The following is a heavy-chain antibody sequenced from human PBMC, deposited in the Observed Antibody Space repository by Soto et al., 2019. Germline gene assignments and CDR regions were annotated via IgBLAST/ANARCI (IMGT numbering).Heavy chain of an antibody. D-gene: IGHD3-16*02. J-gene: IGHJ3*02. V-gene: IGHV3-33*01. Sequence: GGSLRLSCAASGFTFSSYGMHWVRQAPGKGLEWVAVIWYDGSNKYYADSVKGRFTISRDNSKNTLYLQMNSLRAEDTAVYYCARDTGGLHLGELSPYGAFDIWGQGTMVTVSS. CDR2: IWYDGSNK. CDR3: ARDTGGLHLGELSPYGAFDI. CDR1: GFTFSSYG.